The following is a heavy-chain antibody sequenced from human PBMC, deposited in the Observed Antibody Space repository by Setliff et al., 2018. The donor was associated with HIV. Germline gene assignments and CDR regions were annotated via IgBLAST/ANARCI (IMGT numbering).Heavy chain of an antibody. J-gene: IGHJ4*02. CDR3: ARAPSPSYYYDSSGYYYAYYFDY. CDR1: GFTFSSYT. V-gene: IGHV3-21*01. Sequence: GESLKISCAASGFTFSSYTLTWVRQAPGKGLEWVSSISSTSRYIYYADSVTGRFTISRDNSKNTLYLQMNSLRAEDTAVYYCARAPSPSYYYDSSGYYYAYYFDYWGQGTLVTVSS. CDR2: ISSTSRYI. D-gene: IGHD3-22*01.